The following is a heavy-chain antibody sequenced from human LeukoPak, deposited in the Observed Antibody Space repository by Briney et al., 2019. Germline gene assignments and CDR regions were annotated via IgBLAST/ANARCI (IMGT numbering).Heavy chain of an antibody. CDR3: ASKCSSTSCYYFDY. D-gene: IGHD2-2*01. V-gene: IGHV1-69*01. CDR1: GGTFSSYA. J-gene: IGHJ4*02. Sequence: GSSVKVSCKASGGTFSSYAISWVRQAPGQGLEWMGGIIPIFGTANYAQKFQGRVTITADESTSTAYMELSSLRSVDTAVYYCASKCSSTSCYYFDYWGQGTLVTVSS. CDR2: IIPIFGTA.